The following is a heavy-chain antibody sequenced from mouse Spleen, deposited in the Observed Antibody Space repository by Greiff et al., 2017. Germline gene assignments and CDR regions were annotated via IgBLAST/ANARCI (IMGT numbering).Heavy chain of an antibody. CDR2: ISYSGST. CDR3: ARVGTAPFDY. V-gene: IGHV3-1*01. Sequence: EVQLQQSGPGMVKPSQSLSLTCTVTGYSITSGYDWHWIRHFPGNKLEWMGYISYSGSTNYNPSLKSRISITHDTSKNHFFLKLNSVTTEDTATYYCARVGTAPFDYWGQGTTLTVSS. J-gene: IGHJ2*01. D-gene: IGHD4-1*01. CDR1: GYSITSGYD.